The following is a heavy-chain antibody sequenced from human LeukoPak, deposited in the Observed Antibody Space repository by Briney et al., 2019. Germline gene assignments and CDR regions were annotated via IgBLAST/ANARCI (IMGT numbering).Heavy chain of an antibody. J-gene: IGHJ4*02. D-gene: IGHD3-10*01. CDR3: ASSLWFGELAT. V-gene: IGHV1-18*01. CDR1: GYTFTSYG. CDR2: ISAYNGNA. Sequence: ASVKVSCKASGYTFTSYGISWVRQAPGQGLEWMGWISAYNGNANYAQKLQGRVTMTTDTSTSTAYMELRSLRSDDTAVYYCASSLWFGELATWGQGTLVTVSS.